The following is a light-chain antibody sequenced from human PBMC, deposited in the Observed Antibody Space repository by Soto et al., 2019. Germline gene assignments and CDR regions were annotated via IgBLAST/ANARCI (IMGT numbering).Light chain of an antibody. V-gene: IGKV3-20*01. J-gene: IGKJ2*01. CDR1: QSVSNNY. Sequence: EVVMTQSPGTLSLSPGERATLSCRASQSVSNNYLAWYQQRPGHAPRLLIYGASKRATGITDKFSGSGSRTDFTLSVNRLEPEDVAVYYCQQYGSTPYTFGQGTKLEIE. CDR3: QQYGSTPYT. CDR2: GAS.